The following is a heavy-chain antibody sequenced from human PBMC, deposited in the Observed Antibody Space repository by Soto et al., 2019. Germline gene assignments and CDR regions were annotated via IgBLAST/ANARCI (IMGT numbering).Heavy chain of an antibody. D-gene: IGHD5-12*01. J-gene: IGHJ4*02. CDR2: ISYDGSNK. CDR3: AREMATSRHPFDY. CDR1: GFTFSSYA. V-gene: IGHV3-30-3*01. Sequence: VGSLRLSCAASGFTFSSYAMHWVRQAPGKGLEWVAVISYDGSNKYYADSVKGRFTISRDNSKNTLYLQMNSLRAEDTAVCYCAREMATSRHPFDYWGQGTLVTVSS.